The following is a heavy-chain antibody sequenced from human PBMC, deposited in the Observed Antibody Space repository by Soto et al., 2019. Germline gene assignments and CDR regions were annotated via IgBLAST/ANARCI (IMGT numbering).Heavy chain of an antibody. CDR2: ISGSTGTT. CDR3: AKDTSSSPYYMDV. D-gene: IGHD2-2*01. J-gene: IGHJ6*03. CDR1: GFTFSNFA. V-gene: IGHV3-23*01. Sequence: EVQVWESGGGSVQPGGSLRLSCAASGFTFSNFAMSWVRHAPGKGLEWVSEISGSTGTTYYADSVKGRFIISIDNSKNTLHLQMNSLRAEDTAVYYCAKDTSSSPYYMDVWGKGTTVTVSS.